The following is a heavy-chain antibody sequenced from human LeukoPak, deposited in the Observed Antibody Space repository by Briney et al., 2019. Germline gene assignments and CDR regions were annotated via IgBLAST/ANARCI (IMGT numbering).Heavy chain of an antibody. CDR2: IIPILGIA. CDR1: GGTFSSYA. J-gene: IGHJ4*02. Sequence: ASVKVSCKASGGTFSSYAISWVRQAPGQGLEWMGRIIPILGIANYAQKFQGRVTITADKSTSTAYMELSSLRSEDTAVYYCARHEFDSGSLPYFDYWGQGILVTVSS. D-gene: IGHD3-10*01. CDR3: ARHEFDSGSLPYFDY. V-gene: IGHV1-69*04.